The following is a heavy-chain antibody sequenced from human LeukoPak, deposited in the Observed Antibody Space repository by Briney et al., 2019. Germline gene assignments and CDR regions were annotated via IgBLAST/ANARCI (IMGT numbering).Heavy chain of an antibody. Sequence: SLTXTVSGGSISSYYWSWIRQPPGKGLEWIGYIYYSGSTNYNPSLKSRVTMSVDTSKNQISLNLSSVTAADTAVYYCARDGTWSGSFSXYWGXG. J-gene: IGHJ4*01. V-gene: IGHV4-59*12. CDR2: IYYSGST. CDR1: GGSISSYY. D-gene: IGHD1-26*01. CDR3: ARDGTWSGSFSXY.